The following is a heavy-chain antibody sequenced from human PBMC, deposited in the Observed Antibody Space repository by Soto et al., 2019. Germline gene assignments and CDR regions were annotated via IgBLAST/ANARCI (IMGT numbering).Heavy chain of an antibody. V-gene: IGHV1-18*04. D-gene: IGHD3-3*01. CDR2: ISAYNGNT. CDR1: GYTFTSYG. J-gene: IGHJ6*02. CDR3: ARSSANYYDFWSGYSSGMDV. Sequence: ASVKVSCKASGYTFTSYGISWVRQAPGQGLEWMGWISAYNGNTNYAQKPQGRVTMTTDTSTSTAYMELRSLRSDDTAVYYCARSSANYYDFWSGYSSGMDVWGQGTTVTVSS.